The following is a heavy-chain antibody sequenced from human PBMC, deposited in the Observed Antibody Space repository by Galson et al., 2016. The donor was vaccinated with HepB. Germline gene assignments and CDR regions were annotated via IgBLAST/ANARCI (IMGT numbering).Heavy chain of an antibody. CDR1: GDSVSSPYW. J-gene: IGHJ4*01. CDR3: VRGYSSDRDHFDS. CDR2: AFHVGTT. D-gene: IGHD6-19*01. V-gene: IGHV4/OR15-8*02. Sequence: SETLSLTCVVSGDSVSSPYWWTWVRQTPGRGLEWIGEAFHVGTTKYNPSFESRVSLSIDKSRNQFDLTLTSVTAADTAVYFCVRGYSSDRDHFDSWGHGTLVTVSS.